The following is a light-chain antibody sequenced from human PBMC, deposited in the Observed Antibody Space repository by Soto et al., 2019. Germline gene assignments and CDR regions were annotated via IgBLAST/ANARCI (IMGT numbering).Light chain of an antibody. CDR2: DVS. CDR3: CSYAGSYTHYV. V-gene: IGLV2-11*01. CDR1: SSDVGGYNY. Sequence: QSALTQPRSVSGSPGQSVTISCTGTSSDVGGYNYVSWHQQHPGKAPKLMIYDVSKRPSGVPDRFSGSKSGNTASLTISGLQAEDEADYYCCSYAGSYTHYVFGTGTKLTVL. J-gene: IGLJ1*01.